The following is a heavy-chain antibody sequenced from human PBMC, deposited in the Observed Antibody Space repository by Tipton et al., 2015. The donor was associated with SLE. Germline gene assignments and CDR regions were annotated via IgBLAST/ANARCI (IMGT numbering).Heavy chain of an antibody. CDR3: ARDGGAGRAALDI. V-gene: IGHV4-39*07. CDR1: GDSISSSSYY. Sequence: TLSLTCTVSGDSISSSSYYWGWIRQSPGKGLECIGSISYTGATYYNLSLKSRVTISVDTSKNQVSLKLTSVTAADTAVYYCARDGGAGRAALDIWGQGTAVTVSS. CDR2: ISYTGAT. D-gene: IGHD3-16*01. J-gene: IGHJ3*02.